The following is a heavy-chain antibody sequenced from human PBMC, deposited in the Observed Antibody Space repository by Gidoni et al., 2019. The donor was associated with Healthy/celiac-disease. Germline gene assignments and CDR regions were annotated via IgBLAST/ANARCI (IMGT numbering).Heavy chain of an antibody. J-gene: IGHJ6*02. V-gene: IGHV4-34*01. CDR3: AIGIGMDV. Sequence: QVQLQQWGAGLLKPSETLSLTCAVYGGSFSGYYWSWIRQPPGKGLEWIGEINHSGSTNYNPSLKSRVTISVDTSKNQFSLKLSSVTAADTAVYYCAIGIGMDVWGQGTTVTVSS. CDR2: INHSGST. CDR1: GGSFSGYY.